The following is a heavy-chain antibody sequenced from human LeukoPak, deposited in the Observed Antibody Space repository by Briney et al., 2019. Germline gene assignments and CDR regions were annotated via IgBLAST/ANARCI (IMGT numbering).Heavy chain of an antibody. CDR1: GGSISSYY. CDR3: ARFSDYYGSGSLFDP. CDR2: IYYSGST. V-gene: IGHV4-59*01. Sequence: SETLSLTCTVSGGSISSYYWSWIRQPPGKGLEWIGYIYYSGSTNYNPSLKSRVTISVDTSKNQFSLKLSSVTAADTAVYYCARFSDYYGSGSLFDPWGQGTLVTVS. D-gene: IGHD3-10*01. J-gene: IGHJ5*02.